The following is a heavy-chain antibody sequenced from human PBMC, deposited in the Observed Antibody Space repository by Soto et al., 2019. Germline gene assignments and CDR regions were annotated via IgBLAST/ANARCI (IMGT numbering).Heavy chain of an antibody. CDR2: IYNSGST. Sequence: PSETLSLTCTVSGGSISSYYWTWIRQPPGKGLEWIGYIYNSGSTNYNPSLQSRVTMSVDTSKNQFSLKLSSVTAADTAVYHCARSKRYYGSLDVWGQGTTVTVS. J-gene: IGHJ6*02. D-gene: IGHD4-17*01. CDR1: GGSISSYY. CDR3: ARSKRYYGSLDV. V-gene: IGHV4-59*01.